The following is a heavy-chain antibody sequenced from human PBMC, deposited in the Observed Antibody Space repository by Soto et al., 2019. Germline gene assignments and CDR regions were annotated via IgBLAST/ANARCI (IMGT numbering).Heavy chain of an antibody. J-gene: IGHJ6*02. V-gene: IGHV1-69*13. CDR2: IIPIFGTA. CDR3: ARVPMTTVTTSYYYRRDV. CDR1: GGTFRSYA. D-gene: IGHD4-4*01. Sequence: EASVKVSCKASGGTFRSYAISWVRQAPGQGLDWMGGIIPIFGTANYEQKFQGRVTITADESTSTAYMELSSLRSEYTAVYYCARVPMTTVTTSYYYRRDVWGQGTTVTVSS.